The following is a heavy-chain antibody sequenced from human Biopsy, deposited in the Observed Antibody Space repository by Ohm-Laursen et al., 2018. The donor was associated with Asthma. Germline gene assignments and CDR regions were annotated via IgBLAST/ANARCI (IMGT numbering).Heavy chain of an antibody. CDR1: GFSFSDYY. D-gene: IGHD1-26*01. CDR2: ISSSGSTT. Sequence: SLRLSCAASGFSFSDYYMTWMRQAPGKGLEWVSSISSSGSTTYPAESVKGRFTISRDNAQKSLFLQMGSLRAEDTAIYYCAKGGTYTTDRYAYWGQGSLVTVSS. CDR3: AKGGTYTTDRYAY. J-gene: IGHJ4*02. V-gene: IGHV3-11*01.